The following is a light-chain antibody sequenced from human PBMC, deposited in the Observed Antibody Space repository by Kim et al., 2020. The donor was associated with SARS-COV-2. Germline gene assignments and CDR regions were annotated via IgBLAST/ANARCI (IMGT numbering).Light chain of an antibody. CDR1: KLGDKY. CDR3: QAWDSSTAV. Sequence: VSAVQTASITCAGDKLGDKYASWYQQKPGQSPVLVIYQDNRRPSGIPERFSGSNSGNTATLTISGTQAMDEADYFCQAWDSSTAVFGGGTQLTVL. CDR2: QDN. J-gene: IGLJ3*02. V-gene: IGLV3-1*01.